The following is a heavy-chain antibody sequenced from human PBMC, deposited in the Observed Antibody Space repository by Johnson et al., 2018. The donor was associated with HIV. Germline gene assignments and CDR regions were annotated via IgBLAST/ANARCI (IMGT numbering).Heavy chain of an antibody. V-gene: IGHV3-66*01. CDR2: IYSGGTT. CDR3: AKGGAHGEGGFDI. CDR1: GSTFSDYY. J-gene: IGHJ3*02. D-gene: IGHD3-10*01. Sequence: VQLVESGGDLVKAGGSLRLSCAASGSTFSDYYMSWIRQAPGKGLEWVSVIYSGGTTDYSDSVKGRFTISRDNSKNTVYLQMNSLRVEDTAVYYCAKGGAHGEGGFDIWGQGTMVTVSS.